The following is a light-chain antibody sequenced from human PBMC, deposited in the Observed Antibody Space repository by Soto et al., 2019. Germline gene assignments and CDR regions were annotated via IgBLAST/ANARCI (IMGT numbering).Light chain of an antibody. Sequence: SALAQPASVSGSPGQSITISCTGATSDVGSYSLVSWYQQHPGKVPKLLIYEVTKRPSGVSNRFSGSKSGNTASLTISGLQAEDEADYYCCSFAGSGSPYVFGTGTRSPS. J-gene: IGLJ1*01. V-gene: IGLV2-23*02. CDR2: EVT. CDR3: CSFAGSGSPYV. CDR1: TSDVGSYSL.